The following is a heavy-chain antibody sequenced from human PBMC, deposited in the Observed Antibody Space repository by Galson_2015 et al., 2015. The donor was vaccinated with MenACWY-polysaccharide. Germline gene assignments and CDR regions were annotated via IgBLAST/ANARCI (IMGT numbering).Heavy chain of an antibody. J-gene: IGHJ2*01. V-gene: IGHV4-4*07. D-gene: IGHD7-27*01. CDR2: IHASGST. CDR1: YGSITSFY. CDR3: ARRSLGNWYFDL. Sequence: LSLTCNVSYGSITSFYWSWIRRPAGQGLEWIGRIHASGSTTYNPSFKSRVTMSVDMSKNQFSLSLSSVTAADTAVYYCARRSLGNWYFDLWGRGTLITVSS.